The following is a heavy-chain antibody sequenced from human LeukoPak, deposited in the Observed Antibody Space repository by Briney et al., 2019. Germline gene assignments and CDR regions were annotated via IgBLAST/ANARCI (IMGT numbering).Heavy chain of an antibody. D-gene: IGHD3-22*01. CDR3: ARGEYYYDSSGYYSYYFDY. CDR2: IYSGGST. J-gene: IGHJ4*02. Sequence: GGSLRLSCAASGFTVSSNYMSWVRQAPGKGLEWVSVIYSGGSTYYADSVKGRFTISRDNSKNKLYLQMNSLRAEDTAVYYCARGEYYYDSSGYYSYYFDYWGQGTLVTVSS. V-gene: IGHV3-53*01. CDR1: GFTVSSNY.